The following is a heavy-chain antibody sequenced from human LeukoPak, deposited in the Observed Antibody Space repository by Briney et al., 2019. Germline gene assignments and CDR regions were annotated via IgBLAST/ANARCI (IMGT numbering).Heavy chain of an antibody. J-gene: IGHJ3*02. CDR2: IYYSGST. CDR1: GGSISSSSYY. CDR3: ARRDDILTGTFI. Sequence: SETLSLTCTVSGGSISSSSYYWGWIRQPPGKGLEWIGSIYYSGSTYYNPSLKSRVTISVDTSKNQFSLKLSSVTAADTAVYYCARRDDILTGTFIWGQGTMVTVSS. V-gene: IGHV4-39*07. D-gene: IGHD3-9*01.